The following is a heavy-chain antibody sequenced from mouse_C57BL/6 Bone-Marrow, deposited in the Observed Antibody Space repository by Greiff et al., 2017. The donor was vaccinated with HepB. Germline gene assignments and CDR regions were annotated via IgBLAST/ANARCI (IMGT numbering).Heavy chain of an antibody. CDR2: IDPSDSYT. CDR3: ARKAFAY. CDR1: GYTFTSYW. J-gene: IGHJ3*01. V-gene: IGHV1-69*01. Sequence: VKLQQPGAELVMPGASVKLSCKASGYTFTSYWMHWVKQRPGQGLEWIGEIDPSDSYTNYNQKFKGKSTLTVDKSSSTAYMQLSSLTSEDSAVYYCARKAFAYWGQGTLVTVSA.